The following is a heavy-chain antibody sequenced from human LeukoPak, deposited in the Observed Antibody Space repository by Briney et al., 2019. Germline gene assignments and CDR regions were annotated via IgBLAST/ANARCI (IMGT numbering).Heavy chain of an antibody. J-gene: IGHJ5*02. V-gene: IGHV3-23*01. CDR2: ISGSGGST. Sequence: RPGGSLRLSCAASGFTFSSYAMSWVRQAPGKGLEWVSGISGSGGSTYYADSVKGRFTISRDNSKNTLYLQMNSLRAEDTAVYYCAKAPAVVPAGKWALYDPWGQGTLVTVSS. CDR3: AKAPAVVPAGKWALYDP. D-gene: IGHD2-2*01. CDR1: GFTFSSYA.